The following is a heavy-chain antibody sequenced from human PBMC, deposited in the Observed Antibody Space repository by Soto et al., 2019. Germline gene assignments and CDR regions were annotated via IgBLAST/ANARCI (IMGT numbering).Heavy chain of an antibody. CDR3: ARVGPWGPYYYDSSPYTFENWFDP. CDR1: GYSISSGYY. V-gene: IGHV4-38-2*01. D-gene: IGHD3-22*01. Sequence: SETLSLTCAVSGYSISSGYYWGWLRQPPGKGLEWIGSINQGGTPYHNPSINSRVTLSIYMPNTPVTLILKSVTAADTAVYYCARVGPWGPYYYDSSPYTFENWFDPWGQGTLVTVAS. CDR2: INQGGTP. J-gene: IGHJ5*02.